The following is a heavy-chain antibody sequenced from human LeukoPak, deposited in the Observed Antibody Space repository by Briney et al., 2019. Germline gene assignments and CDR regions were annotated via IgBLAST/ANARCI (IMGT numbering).Heavy chain of an antibody. Sequence: PGGSLRLSCAASGFTFSDHYMDWVRQAPGQGLEWVGLIRNKADGCNTIYAASVKGRFTISRDDSKNSVYLQMDSLKTEDTAVYYCGDLGSAGTDHWGQGTLVTVSS. D-gene: IGHD3-10*01. V-gene: IGHV3-72*01. CDR2: IRNKADGCNT. J-gene: IGHJ4*02. CDR1: GFTFSDHY. CDR3: GDLGSAGTDH.